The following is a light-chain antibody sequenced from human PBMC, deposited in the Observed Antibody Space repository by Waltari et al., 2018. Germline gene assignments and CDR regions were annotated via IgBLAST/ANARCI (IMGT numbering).Light chain of an antibody. Sequence: ETVVTQSPATLSVSPGERATLSCKTSQSIGSRLAWYQQKPGQAPRLLIYGASVRAIGIPDRFSGSGSETEFTLTISSLQSEDFAVYYCQQYNNWPPGTFGQGTKVEI. CDR2: GAS. V-gene: IGKV3-15*01. CDR3: QQYNNWPPGT. CDR1: QSIGSR. J-gene: IGKJ1*01.